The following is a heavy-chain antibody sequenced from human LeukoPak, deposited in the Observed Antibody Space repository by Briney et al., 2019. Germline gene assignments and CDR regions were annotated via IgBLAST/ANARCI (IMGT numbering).Heavy chain of an antibody. J-gene: IGHJ4*02. V-gene: IGHV1-2*02. Sequence: AASVKASCKASGYTFTGYYMHWVRQAPGQGLEWMGWINPNSGGTNYAQKFQGRVTMTRDTSISTAYMELSRLRSDDTAVYYCAREAANWNYDYWGQGTLVTVSS. D-gene: IGHD1-7*01. CDR1: GYTFTGYY. CDR3: AREAANWNYDY. CDR2: INPNSGGT.